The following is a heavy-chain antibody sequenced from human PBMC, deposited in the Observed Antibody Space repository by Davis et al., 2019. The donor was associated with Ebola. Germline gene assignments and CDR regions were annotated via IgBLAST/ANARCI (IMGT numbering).Heavy chain of an antibody. CDR2: INPYSGGT. J-gene: IGHJ4*02. Sequence: ASVKVSCKASGYTFTGYYMHWVRQAPGQGLEWMGRINPYSGGTNYAQRFQGRVTMTRDTSISTAYMELNRLRSDDTAVYYCARVRAISVVEKGFDFWGQGTLLTVSS. CDR1: GYTFTGYY. CDR3: ARVRAISVVEKGFDF. D-gene: IGHD6-19*01. V-gene: IGHV1-2*06.